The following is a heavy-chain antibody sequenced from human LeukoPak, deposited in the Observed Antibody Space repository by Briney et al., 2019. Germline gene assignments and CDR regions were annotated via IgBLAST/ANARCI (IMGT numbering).Heavy chain of an antibody. CDR1: GYTFVGYY. V-gene: IGHV1-2*02. D-gene: IGHD5-12*01. Sequence: ASVKVSCKAYGYTFVGYYLHWVRQAPGQGLEWMAWIDPYTGNTHYAQKFQGRITVTRDTSISTTYMELSWLTSDDTALYYCAREYSASEHWGQGTLVTVSS. J-gene: IGHJ1*01. CDR2: IDPYTGNT. CDR3: AREYSASEH.